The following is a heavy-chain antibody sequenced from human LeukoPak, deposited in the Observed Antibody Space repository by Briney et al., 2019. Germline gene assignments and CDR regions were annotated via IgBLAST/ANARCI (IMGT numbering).Heavy chain of an antibody. V-gene: IGHV3-53*01. J-gene: IGHJ4*02. CDR3: ARSIYNYIWGSFDY. D-gene: IGHD3-16*01. Sequence: GGSLRLSCAASGFTFSDNYMIWVRQTPGKGLEWVSLISTDGRTYHSDSLKGRFTISRDDSQNTLFLQMNSLRYEDTGIYYCARSIYNYIWGSFDYWGQGTLVTVSS. CDR1: GFTFSDNY. CDR2: ISTDGRT.